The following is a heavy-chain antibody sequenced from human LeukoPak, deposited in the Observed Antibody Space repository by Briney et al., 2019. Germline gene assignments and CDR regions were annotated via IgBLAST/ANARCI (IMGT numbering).Heavy chain of an antibody. CDR2: IYYSGST. D-gene: IGHD3-22*01. V-gene: IGHV4-59*01. Sequence: PPETLSLTCTVSGGSISSYYWSWIRQPPGKGLEWIGYIYYSGSTNYNPSLKSRVTISVDTSKNQFSLKLSSVTAADTAVYYCALTAGYYTNSRFDYWGQGTLVTVSS. CDR1: GGSISSYY. CDR3: ALTAGYYTNSRFDY. J-gene: IGHJ4*02.